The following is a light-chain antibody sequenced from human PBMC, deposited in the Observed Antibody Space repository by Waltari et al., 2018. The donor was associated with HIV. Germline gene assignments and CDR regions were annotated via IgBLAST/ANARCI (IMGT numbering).Light chain of an antibody. Sequence: QSALTQPASVSGSPGQSITISCTGTSSDVGGYNYVSWYQQHPGKAPKPMIYEVSNRPAGVSNSFSGSKSGNTASLTISGLQAEDEADYYCSSYTSSSVVFGGGTKLTVL. V-gene: IGLV2-14*01. CDR2: EVS. J-gene: IGLJ2*01. CDR1: SSDVGGYNY. CDR3: SSYTSSSVV.